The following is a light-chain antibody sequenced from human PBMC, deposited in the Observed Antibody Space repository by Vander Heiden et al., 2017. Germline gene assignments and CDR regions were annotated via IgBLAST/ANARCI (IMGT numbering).Light chain of an antibody. CDR3: CSRSAGSTTLV. Sequence: QSALTQPPSVSGSPGHPITLPCTGTSRDVGNYNLVSWYQQYPDKAPKLMIYEVTERPSGVSNRFSGSKSGNTASLTISGLQAEDEADYYCCSRSAGSTTLVFGGGTKLTVL. V-gene: IGLV2-23*02. CDR2: EVT. J-gene: IGLJ2*01. CDR1: SRDVGNYNL.